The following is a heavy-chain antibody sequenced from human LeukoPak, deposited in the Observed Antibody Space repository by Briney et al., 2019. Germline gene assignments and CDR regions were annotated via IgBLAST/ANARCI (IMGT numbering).Heavy chain of an antibody. CDR1: GFTVSSNY. CDR3: ARDHDDSSGYYGY. J-gene: IGHJ4*02. Sequence: GGSLRLSCAASGFTVSSNYMSWVRQAPGKGLEWVSVIYIGGSTYYADSVKGRFTISRDISKNTLYLQMNSLRAEDTAVYYCARDHDDSSGYYGYWGQGTLVTVSS. CDR2: IYIGGST. V-gene: IGHV3-53*01. D-gene: IGHD3-22*01.